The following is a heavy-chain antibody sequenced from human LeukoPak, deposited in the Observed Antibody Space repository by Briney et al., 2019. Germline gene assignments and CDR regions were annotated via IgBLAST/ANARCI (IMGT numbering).Heavy chain of an antibody. D-gene: IGHD3-16*02. J-gene: IGHJ4*02. CDR3: ARAAYDYVWGSYRHFDY. Sequence: SQTLSLTCAISGDSVSSNSAAWHWLRQSPSRGLEWLGRTYYRSKWYNDYAVSVKSRITINPDTSKNQFSLQLNSVTPEDTAVYYCARAAYDYVWGSYRHFDYWGQGTLVTVSS. CDR2: TYYRSKWYN. V-gene: IGHV6-1*01. CDR1: GDSVSSNSAA.